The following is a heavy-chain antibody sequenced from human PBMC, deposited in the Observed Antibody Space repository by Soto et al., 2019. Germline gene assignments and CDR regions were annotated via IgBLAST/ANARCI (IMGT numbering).Heavy chain of an antibody. D-gene: IGHD6-19*01. CDR1: GFTFSSYG. V-gene: IGHV3-30*18. CDR2: ISYDGSNK. J-gene: IGHJ4*02. CDR3: AKDSGDHYFDY. Sequence: QVQLVESGGGVVQPGRSLRLSCAASGFTFSSYGMHWVRQAPGKGLEWVAVISYDGSNKYYADSVKGRFTISRDNSKNTLYLQMSSLRAEDTAVYYCAKDSGDHYFDYWGQGTLVTVSS.